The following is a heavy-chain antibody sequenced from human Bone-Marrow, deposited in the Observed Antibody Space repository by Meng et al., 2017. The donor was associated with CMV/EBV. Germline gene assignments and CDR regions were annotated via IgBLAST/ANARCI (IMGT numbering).Heavy chain of an antibody. D-gene: IGHD1-26*01. CDR2: ISAYNGDT. V-gene: IGHV1-18*01. J-gene: IGHJ4*02. CDR3: ARGPSGSYFRPFDY. CDR1: GYTFTSYG. Sequence: QVQLVQSGAEVKKPGPSVTVACKASGYTFTSYGISWVRQAPGQGLEWVGWISAYNGDTNYAQKLQGRVTMTTDTSTNSAYMELRSLRSDDTAVYYCARGPSGSYFRPFDYWGQGTLVTVSS.